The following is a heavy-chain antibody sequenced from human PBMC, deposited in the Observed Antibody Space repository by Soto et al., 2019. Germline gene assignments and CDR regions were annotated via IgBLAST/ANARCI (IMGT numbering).Heavy chain of an antibody. Sequence: QVQLVQSGAEVQKPGASVKISCKASGYTFINFFIHWVRQAPGQGLEWVGIINPSGGVTTYPQKFQGRVTMTRDTSTSTVYMDVSSLRFDDTAVYYCARSHCSGGSCYLGAFDIWGQGTMVTVSS. CDR3: ARSHCSGGSCYLGAFDI. CDR2: INPSGGVT. J-gene: IGHJ3*02. CDR1: GYTFINFF. V-gene: IGHV1-46*01. D-gene: IGHD2-15*01.